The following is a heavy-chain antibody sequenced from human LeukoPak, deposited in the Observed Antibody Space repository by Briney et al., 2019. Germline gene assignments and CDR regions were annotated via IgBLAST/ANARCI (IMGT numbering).Heavy chain of an antibody. CDR1: GYTFTGYY. Sequence: ASVKVSCKASGYTFTGYYMHWVRQAPGQGLEWMGWINPNSGGTNYAQKFQGRVTITADESTSTAYMELSSLRSEDTAVYYCARDSRQGATIDYYMDVWGKGTTVTVSS. J-gene: IGHJ6*03. CDR3: ARDSRQGATIDYYMDV. V-gene: IGHV1-2*02. D-gene: IGHD5-24*01. CDR2: INPNSGGT.